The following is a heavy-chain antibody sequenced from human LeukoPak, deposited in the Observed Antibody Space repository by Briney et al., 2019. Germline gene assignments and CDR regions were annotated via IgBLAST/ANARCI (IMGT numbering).Heavy chain of an antibody. CDR1: GYTFTGYY. D-gene: IGHD1-1*01. J-gene: IGHJ3*02. CDR2: INPNSGGT. Sequence: GASVKVSCKSSGYTFTGYYMHWERQAPGQGLEWMGWINPNSGGTNYAQKFQGRVTMTRDTSISTAYMELSRLRSDDTAVYYCARVSGWKAFDIWGQGTMVTVSS. CDR3: ARVSGWKAFDI. V-gene: IGHV1-2*02.